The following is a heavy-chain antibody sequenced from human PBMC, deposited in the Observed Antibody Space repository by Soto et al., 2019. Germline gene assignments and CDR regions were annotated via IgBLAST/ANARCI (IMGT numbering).Heavy chain of an antibody. Sequence: SETLSLTCAVSGGSISSSNWWSFVRQPPGKGLEWIGEIYHSGSTNYNPSLKSRVTISVDKSKNQFSLKLSSVTAADTAVYYCARDSGAGSVAATEAFDIWGQGTMVTVSS. CDR3: ARDSGAGSVAATEAFDI. CDR1: GGSISSSNW. CDR2: IYHSGST. V-gene: IGHV4-4*02. J-gene: IGHJ3*02. D-gene: IGHD6-19*01.